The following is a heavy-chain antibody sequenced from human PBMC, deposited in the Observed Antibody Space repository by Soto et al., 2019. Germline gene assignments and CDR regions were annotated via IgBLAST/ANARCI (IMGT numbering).Heavy chain of an antibody. J-gene: IGHJ4*02. CDR3: ATSFRYFDN. Sequence: GGSLRLSCAASGFTFSSYAMSWVRQAPGKGLEWVSAISGTGSSTYYADSVKGRFFISRDNSKNTVTLQMNNLTLDDTAVYYCATSFRYFDNWGQGTRVTVSS. V-gene: IGHV3-23*01. CDR2: ISGTGSST. CDR1: GFTFSSYA. D-gene: IGHD3-9*01.